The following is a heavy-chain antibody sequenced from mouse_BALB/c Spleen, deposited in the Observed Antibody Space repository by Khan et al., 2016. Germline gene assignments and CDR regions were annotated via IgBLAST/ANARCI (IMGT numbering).Heavy chain of an antibody. J-gene: IGHJ3*01. V-gene: IGHV1-9*01. CDR1: GYTFSRYW. CDR3: ARGAY. Sequence: QVQLQQSGAELMKPGASVKISCKATGYTFSRYWIEWIKERPGHGLEWIGEILPGSGTINYNDKFKDKATCTAETSTNTAYIHLSSLTSEDSAVYYCARGAYWAQGTLVTVSA. CDR2: ILPGSGTI.